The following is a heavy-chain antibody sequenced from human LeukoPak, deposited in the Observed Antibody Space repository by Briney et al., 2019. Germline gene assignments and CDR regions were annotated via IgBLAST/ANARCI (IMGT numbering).Heavy chain of an antibody. CDR1: GFTFSRYA. Sequence: GGSLRLSCAGSGFTFSRYAMSWIRQVPGKGLEWVSASSGSGGDIFYTDSAKGRFTISRDNSKNTLYLQMNSLRAGDTAVYYCAKDRFGSGSPNWFGPWGQGTLVTVSS. V-gene: IGHV3-23*01. D-gene: IGHD3-10*01. CDR2: SSGSGGDI. CDR3: AKDRFGSGSPNWFGP. J-gene: IGHJ5*02.